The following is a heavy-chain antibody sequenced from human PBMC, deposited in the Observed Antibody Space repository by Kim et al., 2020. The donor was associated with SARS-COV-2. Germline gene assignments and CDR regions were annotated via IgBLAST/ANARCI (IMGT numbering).Heavy chain of an antibody. V-gene: IGHV3-53*01. CDR1: GFTVSSNY. J-gene: IGHJ2*01. Sequence: GGSLRLSCAASGFTVSSNYMSWVRQAPGKGLEWVSVIYSGGSTYYADSVKGRFTISRDNSKNTLYLQMNSLRAEDTAVYYCAREGTTGGLGGYWYFDLWGRGTLVTVSS. CDR2: IYSGGST. D-gene: IGHD4-17*01. CDR3: AREGTTGGLGGYWYFDL.